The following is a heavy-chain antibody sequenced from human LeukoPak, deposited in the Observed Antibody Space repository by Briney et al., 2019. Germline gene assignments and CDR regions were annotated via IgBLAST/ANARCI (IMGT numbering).Heavy chain of an antibody. J-gene: IGHJ4*02. Sequence: PGGSLRLSCAASGFTVSSNYMSWVRQAPGKGLEWVSAFSGSGNSTYYADSVRGRFIISRDNSKNTLYLQLNSLRAEDTALYYCTKSKAVVGGCFDCWGQGTLVTVSS. CDR3: TKSKAVVGGCFDC. CDR2: FSGSGNST. D-gene: IGHD6-19*01. CDR1: GFTVSSNY. V-gene: IGHV3-23*01.